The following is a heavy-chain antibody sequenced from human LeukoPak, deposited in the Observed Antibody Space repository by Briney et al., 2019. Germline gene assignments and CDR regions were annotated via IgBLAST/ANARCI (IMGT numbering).Heavy chain of an antibody. CDR3: VRAFFGGIEDTGY. CDR1: GFTFSSYA. J-gene: IGHJ4*02. D-gene: IGHD3-16*01. CDR2: ISYDGSNK. V-gene: IGHV3-30-3*01. Sequence: HSGGSLRLSCAASGFTFSSYAMHWVRQAPGKGLEWVAVISYDGSNKYYADSVKGRFTISRDNSKNTLYLQMNSLRAEDTAVYYCVRAFFGGIEDTGYWGQGTLVTVSS.